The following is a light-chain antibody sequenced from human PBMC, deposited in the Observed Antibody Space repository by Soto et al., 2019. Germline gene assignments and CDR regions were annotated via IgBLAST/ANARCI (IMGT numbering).Light chain of an antibody. CDR3: QQRSNFMYT. V-gene: IGKV3-11*01. Sequence: EIVLTQSPATLSLSPGERAALCCRASQSVSSYLAWYQQKPGQAPRLLIYDASNRATGIPARFSGSGSGTDFTLTISSLEPEDFAVYYCQQRSNFMYTFGQGTKLEIK. J-gene: IGKJ2*01. CDR1: QSVSSY. CDR2: DAS.